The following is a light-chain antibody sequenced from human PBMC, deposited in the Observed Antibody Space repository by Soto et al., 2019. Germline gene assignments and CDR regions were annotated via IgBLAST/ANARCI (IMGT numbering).Light chain of an antibody. CDR1: ESVHSN. J-gene: IGKJ3*01. CDR2: YAS. CDR3: QHYSNWPPT. V-gene: IGKV3-15*01. Sequence: EMVMTQSPATLSVSPGERVTLSCRASESVHSNLAWYQQKPGQGPSLLIYYASTRVTGVPDRFSGSGSGTEFTLTISSVQSEDFGVYYCQHYSNWPPTFGPGTKVEIK.